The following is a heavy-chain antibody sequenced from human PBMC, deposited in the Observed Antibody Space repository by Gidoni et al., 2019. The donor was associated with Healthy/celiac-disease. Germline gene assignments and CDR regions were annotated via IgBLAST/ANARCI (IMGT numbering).Heavy chain of an antibody. J-gene: IGHJ5*02. V-gene: IGHV3-9*01. CDR2: ISWNSGSI. CDR3: AKDRGNNWFDP. Sequence: EVQLVESWGGLVQPGMSLRLFCAASGFTFDDYAMHWVRQAPGKGLEWVSGISWNSGSIGYADSVKGRFTISRDNAKNSLYLQMNSLRAEDTALYYCAKDRGNNWFDPWGQGTLVTVSS. CDR1: GFTFDDYA.